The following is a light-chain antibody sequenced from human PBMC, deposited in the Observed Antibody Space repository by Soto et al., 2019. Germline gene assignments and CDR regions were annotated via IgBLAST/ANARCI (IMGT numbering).Light chain of an antibody. CDR3: HQYGYSPNT. J-gene: IGKJ2*01. Sequence: EIVLTQSPGTLSLSPGERATLSCRASRSINSRYLAWYQQKPGQAPRLLIYGASSRATGIPDRFSGSGSGTDFTLTISRLEPEDFAVDHCHQYGYSPNTFGQGTKLEIK. CDR1: RSINSRY. V-gene: IGKV3-20*01. CDR2: GAS.